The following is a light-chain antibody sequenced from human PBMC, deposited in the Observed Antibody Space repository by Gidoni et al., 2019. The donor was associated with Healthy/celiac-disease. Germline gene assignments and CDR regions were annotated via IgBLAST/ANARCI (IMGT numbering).Light chain of an antibody. J-gene: IGKJ1*01. Sequence: EIVMTQSPATRSVSPGERATLSCRASQSVSSNLAWYQQKPGQAPRLLIYCASTRATGIPARFSGSGSGTEFTLTISSLQSEDFAVYYCQQYNNWPPWTFGQGTKVEIK. CDR1: QSVSSN. V-gene: IGKV3-15*01. CDR3: QQYNNWPPWT. CDR2: CAS.